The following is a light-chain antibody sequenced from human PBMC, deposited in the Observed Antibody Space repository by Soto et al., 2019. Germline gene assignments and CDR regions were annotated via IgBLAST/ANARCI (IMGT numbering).Light chain of an antibody. CDR1: QSISDC. CDR2: KAS. V-gene: IGKV1-5*03. J-gene: IGKJ1*01. CDR3: LQDYTYPWT. Sequence: DIQMTQSPSTLSASVGDRVTITCRASQSISDCLAWYQQKPGKAPRFLIYKASSLQSGVPSRFSGSGYGTEFTLTISSLQPDDFATYYCLQDYTYPWTFGQGTKVDIK.